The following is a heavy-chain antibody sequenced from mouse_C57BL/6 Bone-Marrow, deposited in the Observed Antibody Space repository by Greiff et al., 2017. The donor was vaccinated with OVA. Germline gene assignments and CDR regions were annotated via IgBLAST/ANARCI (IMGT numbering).Heavy chain of an antibody. CDR2: IYPGSGST. V-gene: IGHV1-55*01. J-gene: IGHJ2*01. CDR3: ARYGWLLRRDY. Sequence: LVESGAELARPGASVKMSCKASGYTFTSYWITWVKQRPGQGLEWIGDIYPGSGSTNYNEKFKSKATLTVDTSSSTAYMQLSSLTSEDSAVYYCARYGWLLRRDYWGQGTTLTVSS. D-gene: IGHD2-3*01. CDR1: GYTFTSYW.